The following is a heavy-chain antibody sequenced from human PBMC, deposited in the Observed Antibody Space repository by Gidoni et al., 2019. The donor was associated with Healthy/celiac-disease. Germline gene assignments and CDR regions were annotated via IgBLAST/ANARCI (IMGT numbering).Heavy chain of an antibody. J-gene: IGHJ3*02. Sequence: EVQLVESGGVVVQPGGSLRLSCEASGFTFDDYTMHWVRQAPGKGLEWVSLISWDGGSTYYADSVKGRFTISRDNSKNSLYLQMNSLRTEDTALYYCAKDGGAGFFDIWGQGTMVTVSS. D-gene: IGHD1-26*01. CDR3: AKDGGAGFFDI. CDR2: ISWDGGST. V-gene: IGHV3-43*01. CDR1: GFTFDDYT.